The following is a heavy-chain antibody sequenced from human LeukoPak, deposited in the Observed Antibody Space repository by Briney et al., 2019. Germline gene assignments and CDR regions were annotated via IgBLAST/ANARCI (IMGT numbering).Heavy chain of an antibody. V-gene: IGHV4-39*01. CDR2: IYYSGST. CDR1: GGSISSSSYY. J-gene: IGHJ4*02. Sequence: PSETLSLTCTVSGGSISSSSYYWGWIRQPPGKGLEWIGSIYYSGSTYYNPSLKSRVTISVDTSKNQFSLKLSSVTAADTAVYYCARHRIAARLLDYWGQGTLVTVSS. CDR3: ARHRIAARLLDY. D-gene: IGHD6-6*01.